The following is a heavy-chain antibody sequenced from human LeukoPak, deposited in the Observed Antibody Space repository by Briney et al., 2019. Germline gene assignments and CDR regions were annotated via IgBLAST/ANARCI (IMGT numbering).Heavy chain of an antibody. V-gene: IGHV3-66*01. Sequence: GGSLRLSCAASGFTVSSNYMSWVRQAPGKGQEWVSVIYSGGSTYYAGSVKGRFTISRDNSKNTLYLQMNSLRAEDTAVYYCASAPYGSGSPLDYWGQGALVTVSS. CDR2: IYSGGST. CDR1: GFTVSSNY. D-gene: IGHD3-10*01. CDR3: ASAPYGSGSPLDY. J-gene: IGHJ4*02.